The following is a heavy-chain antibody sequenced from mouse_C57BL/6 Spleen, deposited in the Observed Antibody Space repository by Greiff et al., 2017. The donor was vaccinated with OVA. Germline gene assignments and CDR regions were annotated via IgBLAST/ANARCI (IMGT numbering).Heavy chain of an antibody. CDR2: IYPGDGDT. CDR1: GYAFSSSW. J-gene: IGHJ2*01. V-gene: IGHV1-82*01. Sequence: VQLQQSGPELVKPGASVKISCKASGYAFSSSWMNWVKQRPGKGLEWIGRIYPGDGDTNYNGKFKGKATLTVDKSSSTAYMQLSSLTSEDSAVYYCAPLDSSGYGVYFDYWGQGTTLTVSS. CDR3: APLDSSGYGVYFDY. D-gene: IGHD3-2*02.